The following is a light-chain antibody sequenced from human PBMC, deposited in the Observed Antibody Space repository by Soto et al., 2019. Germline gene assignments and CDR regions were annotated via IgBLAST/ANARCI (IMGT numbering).Light chain of an antibody. CDR2: GNT. J-gene: IGLJ1*01. CDR1: SSNIGAGSD. Sequence: QSALTQPPSISGAPGQRVTISCTGSSSNIGAGSDVHWYHQLPGTAPKLIIYGNTNRPSGVPDRFSGSKSGTSASLAIAGIQTEDEGDYYCQTYDSSMSGLYVFGTGNKVTVL. CDR3: QTYDSSMSGLYV. V-gene: IGLV1-40*01.